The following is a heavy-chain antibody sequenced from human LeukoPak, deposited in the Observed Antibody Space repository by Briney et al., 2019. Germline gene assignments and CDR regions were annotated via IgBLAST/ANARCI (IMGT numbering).Heavy chain of an antibody. J-gene: IGHJ5*02. CDR1: GFPFQSYW. CDR2: GSDVGGT. D-gene: IGHD2-8*01. CDR3: AQNGQSGFSFDP. Sequence: GSLRLSCTASGFPFQSYWMNWVRQAPGKGLEWIGEGSDVGGTKYNPSLKSRVTISADTSKNQFSLKLSSVTAADTAVYYCAQNGQSGFSFDPWGQGTLVTVSS. V-gene: IGHV4-34*01.